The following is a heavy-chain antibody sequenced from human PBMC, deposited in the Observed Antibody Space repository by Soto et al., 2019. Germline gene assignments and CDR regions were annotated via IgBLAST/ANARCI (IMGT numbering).Heavy chain of an antibody. CDR1: GFAVSSDY. D-gene: IGHD2-21*02. V-gene: IGHV3-66*01. CDR3: ARGVIGGTGDRFDY. CDR2: IYSRGRT. J-gene: IGHJ4*02. Sequence: EVQLVESGGGLVQPGGSRRLSCAVSGFAVSSDYLSWVRQAPGKGLEWVSVIYSRGRTYYADSVKGRFTISRDNSKNTLYLQMDSLRAEDTAVYYCARGVIGGTGDRFDYWGQGTLVTVSS.